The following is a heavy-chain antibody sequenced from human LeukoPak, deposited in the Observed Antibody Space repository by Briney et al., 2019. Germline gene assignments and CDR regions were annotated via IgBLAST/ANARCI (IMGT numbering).Heavy chain of an antibody. D-gene: IGHD4-17*01. J-gene: IGHJ4*02. CDR3: AKDRLRGYYGDYFDY. CDR1: GFTFSRYW. V-gene: IGHV3-74*01. CDR2: INTDESDT. Sequence: GGSLRLSCAASGFTFSRYWMHWVRQAPGKGLVWVSRINTDESDTTYADSMKGRFTISRDNSKNTLYLQMNSLRAEDTAVYYCAKDRLRGYYGDYFDYWGQGTLVTVSS.